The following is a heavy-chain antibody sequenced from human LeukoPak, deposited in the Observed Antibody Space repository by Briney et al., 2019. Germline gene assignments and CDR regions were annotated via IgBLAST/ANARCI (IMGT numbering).Heavy chain of an antibody. Sequence: SETLSLTCTVSGGSISGYYWSWVRQPDGQGLEWIGRVYSNGDTRYNPSLKSRVTMSVATSKNQLSLNLGPVTAADTAVYYCARAAGAAGGQYFDYWGQGTLVTVSS. D-gene: IGHD6-13*01. CDR2: VYSNGDT. CDR3: ARAAGAAGGQYFDY. CDR1: GGSISGYY. J-gene: IGHJ4*02. V-gene: IGHV4-4*07.